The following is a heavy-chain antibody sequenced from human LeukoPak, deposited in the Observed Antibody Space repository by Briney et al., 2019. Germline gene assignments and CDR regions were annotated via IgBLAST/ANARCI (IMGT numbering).Heavy chain of an antibody. CDR3: ARKDGDF. Sequence: PSETLSLTCTVSGASISTYFWTWIRQSPGKGLEWIGYMYYTGNTNYNPSLKSRLAMSADTSKNQISLQLSSVTAADTAIYYCARKDGDFWAQGILVTVSS. V-gene: IGHV4-59*13. CDR2: MYYTGNT. CDR1: GASISTYF. D-gene: IGHD5-24*01. J-gene: IGHJ4*02.